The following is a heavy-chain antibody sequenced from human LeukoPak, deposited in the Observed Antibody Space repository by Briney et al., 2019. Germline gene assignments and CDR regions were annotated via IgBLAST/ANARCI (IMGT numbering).Heavy chain of an antibody. V-gene: IGHV3-11*06. J-gene: IGHJ4*02. CDR3: ARASTTVPNLLDH. CDR2: ISSSSSYT. CDR1: GFTFSDYY. Sequence: GGSLRLSCAASGFTFSDYYMSWIRQAPGKGLEWVSYISSSSSYTNYADSVKGRFTISRDNSKNTLYLQTSSLRAEDTAVYYCARASTTVPNLLDHWGRGTLVTVSS. D-gene: IGHD4-17*01.